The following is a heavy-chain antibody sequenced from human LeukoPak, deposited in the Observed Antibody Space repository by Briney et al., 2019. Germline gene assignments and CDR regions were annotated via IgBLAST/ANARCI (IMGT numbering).Heavy chain of an antibody. CDR3: ARGMRAGWELPYYFDY. V-gene: IGHV1-18*01. CDR1: GYTFTSYG. CDR2: ISAYNGNT. Sequence: GASVKVSCKASGYTFTSYGISWVRQAPGQGLEWMGWISAYNGNTNYAQKLQGRVTMTTDTSTSTAYMELRSLRSDDTAVYYCARGMRAGWELPYYFDYWGQGTLVTVSS. D-gene: IGHD1-26*01. J-gene: IGHJ4*02.